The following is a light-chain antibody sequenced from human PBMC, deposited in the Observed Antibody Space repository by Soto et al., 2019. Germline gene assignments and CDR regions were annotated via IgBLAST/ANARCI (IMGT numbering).Light chain of an antibody. CDR2: EGS. J-gene: IGLJ2*01. Sequence: QSALTQPASVSGSPGQSITISCTGTSSDVGSYNLVSWYQQHPGKAPKLMIYEGSKRPSGVSNRFSGSKSGNTASLTISGLQAGDEADYYCCSYAGSSTSLVVFGGGIKLTVL. V-gene: IGLV2-23*01. CDR1: SSDVGSYNL. CDR3: CSYAGSSTSLVV.